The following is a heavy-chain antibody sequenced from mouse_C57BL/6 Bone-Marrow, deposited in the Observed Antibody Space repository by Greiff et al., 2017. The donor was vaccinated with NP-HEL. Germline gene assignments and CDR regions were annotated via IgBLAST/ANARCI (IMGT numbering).Heavy chain of an antibody. J-gene: IGHJ2*01. CDR1: GYTFTSYW. Sequence: VQLQQSGAELVRPGTSVKLSCKASGYTFTSYWMHWVKQRPGQGLEWIGVIDPSDSYTNYNQKFKGKATLTVDTSSSTAYMQLSSLTSEDSAVYYCARTRIGNLDYWGQGTTLTVSS. CDR2: IDPSDSYT. D-gene: IGHD2-1*01. V-gene: IGHV1-59*01. CDR3: ARTRIGNLDY.